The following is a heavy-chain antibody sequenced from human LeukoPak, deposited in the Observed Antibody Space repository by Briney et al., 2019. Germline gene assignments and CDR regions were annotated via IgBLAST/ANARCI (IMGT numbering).Heavy chain of an antibody. CDR1: GFTFSSYT. V-gene: IGHV3-23*01. CDR3: AKDGGLWVSAHWGDS. D-gene: IGHD7-27*01. CDR2: ITTGDGNT. J-gene: IGHJ4*02. Sequence: QSGGSLRLSCTASGFTFSSYTMTWVRQAPGKGLKWVSTITTGDGNTYYADSVKGRFTVSRDDSKNTLYLQMNSLRAEDTAVYYCAKDGGLWVSAHWGDSWGRGTLVTASS.